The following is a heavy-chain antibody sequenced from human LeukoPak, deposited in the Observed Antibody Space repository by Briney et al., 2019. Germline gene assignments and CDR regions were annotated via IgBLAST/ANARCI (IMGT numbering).Heavy chain of an antibody. CDR1: GGSISSPY. CDR2: IYYGGST. CDR3: ARQLAGLAPPGFIDS. J-gene: IGHJ4*02. V-gene: IGHV4-59*08. Sequence: NPSETLSLTCTVSGGSISSPYWTWIRQPPGKGLEWIGYIYYGGSTDYSPSLKSRATISLDTSKNQFSLHLTSVTAADTAVYYCARQLAGLAPPGFIDSWGQGTLVTVSS. D-gene: IGHD3-3*02.